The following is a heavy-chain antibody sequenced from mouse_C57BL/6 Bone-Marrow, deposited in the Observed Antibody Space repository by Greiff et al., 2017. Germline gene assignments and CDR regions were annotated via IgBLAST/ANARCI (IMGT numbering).Heavy chain of an antibody. CDR2: INPNYGTT. D-gene: IGHD2-3*01. CDR1: GYSFTDYN. Sequence: EVQLQQSGPELVQPGASVKISCKASGYSFTDYNMNWVQQSNGKSLEWIGVINPNYGTTSYNQKFKGKATLTVDQSSSTAYMQLNSLTSEDSAVYYCARGWVLRLYYAMDYWGQGTSVTVSS. J-gene: IGHJ4*01. CDR3: ARGWVLRLYYAMDY. V-gene: IGHV1-39*01.